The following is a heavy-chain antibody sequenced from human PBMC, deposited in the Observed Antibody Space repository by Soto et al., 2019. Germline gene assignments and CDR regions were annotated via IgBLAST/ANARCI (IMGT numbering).Heavy chain of an antibody. CDR3: ASSRGSYYAPFDY. V-gene: IGHV3-23*01. D-gene: IGHD1-26*01. CDR1: GFTFSSHA. Sequence: PGGSLRLSCAASGFTFSSHAMSWVRQAPGKGLEWVSAISGSGGSTYYADSVKGRFTISRDNSKNTLYLQMNSLRAEDTAVYYCASSRGSYYAPFDYWGQGTLVTVSS. J-gene: IGHJ4*02. CDR2: ISGSGGST.